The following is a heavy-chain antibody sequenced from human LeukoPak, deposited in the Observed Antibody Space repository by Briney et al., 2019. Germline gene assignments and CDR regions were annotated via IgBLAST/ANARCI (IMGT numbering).Heavy chain of an antibody. CDR2: ISYDGSNK. V-gene: IGHV3-30*01. CDR3: ARGEYSSSWTYYYYYYKDV. CDR1: GFTFSSYA. Sequence: PGRSLRLSCAASGFTFSSYAMHWVRQAPGKGLEWVAVISYDGSNKYYADSVKGRFTISRDNSKNTLYLQMNSLRAEDTAVYYCARGEYSSSWTYYYYYYKDVWGKGTTVTVSS. D-gene: IGHD6-13*01. J-gene: IGHJ6*03.